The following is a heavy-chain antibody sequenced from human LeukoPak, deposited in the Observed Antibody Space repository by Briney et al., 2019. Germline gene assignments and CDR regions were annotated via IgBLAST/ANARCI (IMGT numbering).Heavy chain of an antibody. Sequence: PGGSLRLSCAASGFTFTSYDMHWVRQAPGKGLEWVALIWYDGSNTYYADSVRGRFTISRDNSKNTLYLQMNSLRAEDTALYYCAGDRKSGNFLGGFDHWGQGTLVTVSS. CDR2: IWYDGSNT. D-gene: IGHD1-26*01. J-gene: IGHJ5*02. CDR1: GFTFTSYD. CDR3: AGDRKSGNFLGGFDH. V-gene: IGHV3-33*01.